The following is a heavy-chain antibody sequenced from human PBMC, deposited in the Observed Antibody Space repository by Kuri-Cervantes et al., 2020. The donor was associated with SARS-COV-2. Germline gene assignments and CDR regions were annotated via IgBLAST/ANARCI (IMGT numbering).Heavy chain of an antibody. CDR3: ARGGYCTNSVCYTSPYYYYGMDV. V-gene: IGHV3-21*01. Sequence: GESLKISCAASGFTFSSYSMNWVRQAPGKGLEWVSSISSSSSYIYYADSVKGRFTISRDNAKNSLYLQMNSLRAEDTAVYYSARGGYCTNSVCYTSPYYYYGMDVWGQGTTVTVSS. J-gene: IGHJ6*02. D-gene: IGHD2-8*01. CDR1: GFTFSSYS. CDR2: ISSSSSYI.